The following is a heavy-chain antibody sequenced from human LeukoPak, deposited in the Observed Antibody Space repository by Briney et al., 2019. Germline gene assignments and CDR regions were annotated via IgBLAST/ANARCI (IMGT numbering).Heavy chain of an antibody. D-gene: IGHD5-18*01. J-gene: IGHJ3*02. CDR2: IYYSGST. CDR1: GGSFSGYY. CDR3: ARETWLLDAFDI. V-gene: IGHV4-59*01. Sequence: PSETLSLTCAVYGGSFSGYYWSWIRQPPGKGLEWIGYIYYSGSTNYNPSLKSRVTISVDTSKNQFSLKLSSVTAADTAVYYCARETWLLDAFDIWGQGTMVTVSS.